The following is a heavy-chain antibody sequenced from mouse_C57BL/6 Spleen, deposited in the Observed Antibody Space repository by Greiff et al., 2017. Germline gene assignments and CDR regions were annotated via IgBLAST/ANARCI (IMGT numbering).Heavy chain of an antibody. CDR1: GYTFTDYE. J-gene: IGHJ4*01. D-gene: IGHD4-1*01. CDR2: IDPETGGT. Sequence: QVQLQQSGAELVRPGASVTLSCKASGYTFTDYEMHWVKQTPVHGLEWIGAIDPETGGTAYNQKFKGKAILTADKSSSTAYMELRSLTSEDSAVCYCTGVTGNYAVDYWGQGTSVTVSS. CDR3: TGVTGNYAVDY. V-gene: IGHV1-15*01.